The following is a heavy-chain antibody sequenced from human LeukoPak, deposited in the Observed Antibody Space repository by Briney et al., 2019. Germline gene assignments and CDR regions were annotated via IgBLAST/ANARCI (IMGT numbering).Heavy chain of an antibody. J-gene: IGHJ4*02. CDR3: AKDLNDGDTGEIGYCDY. Sequence: PGRSLRLSCAASGFTFSSYGMHWVRQAPGKGLEWVAVISHDGSNKYYADSVKGRFTISRDNSKNTLYLQMNSLRAEDTAVYYCAKDLNDGDTGEIGYCDYWGQGTLVTVSS. CDR2: ISHDGSNK. CDR1: GFTFSSYG. V-gene: IGHV3-30*18. D-gene: IGHD1-1*01.